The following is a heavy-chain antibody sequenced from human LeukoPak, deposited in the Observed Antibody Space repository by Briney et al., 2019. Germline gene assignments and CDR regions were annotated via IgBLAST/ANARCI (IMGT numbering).Heavy chain of an antibody. CDR2: IYHSGST. CDR1: GYSISSGYY. J-gene: IGHJ4*02. V-gene: IGHV4-38-2*01. Sequence: KPSETLSLTCAVSGYSISSGYYWGWIRQPPGKGLEWIGSIYHSGSTYYNPSLKSRATISVDTSKNQFSLKLSSVTAADTAVYYCARQYCSSTSCLDDFDYWGQGTLVTVSS. D-gene: IGHD2-2*01. CDR3: ARQYCSSTSCLDDFDY.